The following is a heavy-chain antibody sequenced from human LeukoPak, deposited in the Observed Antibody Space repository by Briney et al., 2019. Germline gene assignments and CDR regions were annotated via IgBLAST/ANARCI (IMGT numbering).Heavy chain of an antibody. J-gene: IGHJ4*02. CDR1: GFTFSSYE. CDR3: ARGSSSRPEAWGY. Sequence: GGSLRLSCAASGFTFSSYEMNWVRQAPGKGLEWVSYISSSGSTIYFADSVKGRFTISRDNAKNSLYPQMNSLRAEDTAVYYCARGSSSRPEAWGYWGQGTLVTVSS. D-gene: IGHD6-6*01. V-gene: IGHV3-48*03. CDR2: ISSSGSTI.